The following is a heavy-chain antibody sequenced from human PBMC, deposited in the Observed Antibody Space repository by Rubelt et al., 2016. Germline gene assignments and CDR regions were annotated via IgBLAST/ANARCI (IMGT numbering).Heavy chain of an antibody. D-gene: IGHD3-10*01. CDR1: GYSISSGYY. CDR3: ARDLRVRGVTGGFDY. V-gene: IGHV4-31*03. CDR2: ISYSGST. J-gene: IGHJ4*02. Sequence: QVQLQESGPGLVKPSETLSLTCTVSGYSISSGYYWSWLRQHPGKGLEWIGYISYSGSTDYNPSLKSRVTISLDTSKNKFFLKLTSVTAAETAVYYCARDLRVRGVTGGFDYWGQGTLVTVSS.